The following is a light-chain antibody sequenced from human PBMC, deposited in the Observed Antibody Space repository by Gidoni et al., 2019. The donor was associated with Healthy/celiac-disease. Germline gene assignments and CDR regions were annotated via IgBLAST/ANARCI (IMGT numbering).Light chain of an antibody. J-gene: IGKJ2*01. Sequence: IVLTQSPGTLSLSPGERATLSCRASQSVSSSYLAWYQQTPGQAPRLLIYGASSSATGIPDRFSGSGSGTDFTLTISRLEPEDFAVYYCQQYGSSPYTFXQXTKLEIK. V-gene: IGKV3-20*01. CDR1: QSVSSSY. CDR3: QQYGSSPYT. CDR2: GAS.